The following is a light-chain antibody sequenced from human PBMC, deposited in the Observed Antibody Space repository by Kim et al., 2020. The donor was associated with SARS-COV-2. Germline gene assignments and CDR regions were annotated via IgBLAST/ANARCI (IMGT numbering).Light chain of an antibody. Sequence: SSELTQDPAVSVALGQTVRITCQGDSLRSYYASWYQQKPGQAPVVVIYGKNNRPSGIPDRFSGSNSGNIASLTITGAQAEDEADYYCNSRDSSANHLVFG. CDR3: NSRDSSANHLV. CDR2: GKN. V-gene: IGLV3-19*01. CDR1: SLRSYY. J-gene: IGLJ2*01.